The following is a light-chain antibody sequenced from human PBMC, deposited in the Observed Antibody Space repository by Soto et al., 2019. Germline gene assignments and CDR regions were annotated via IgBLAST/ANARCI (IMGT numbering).Light chain of an antibody. CDR1: QSVTSNY. CDR3: QQYGTSPQT. CDR2: DTS. V-gene: IGKV3-20*01. J-gene: IGKJ1*01. Sequence: EIVLKQSPGTLSLSPWERATLSCRRSQSVTSNYLAWYQQKPGQAPGILIYDTSTRASGVPDRFTGSRSGTECTITISRLEPEDVAVYYCQQYGTSPQTLAQGTKVDIK.